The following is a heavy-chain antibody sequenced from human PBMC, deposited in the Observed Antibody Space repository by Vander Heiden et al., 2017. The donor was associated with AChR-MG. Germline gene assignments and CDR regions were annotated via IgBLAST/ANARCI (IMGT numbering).Heavy chain of an antibody. CDR3: ARVSDYGSGDGMDI. D-gene: IGHD3-10*01. V-gene: IGHV1-18*01. J-gene: IGHJ6*02. Sequence: QFQLVQSGGEVKTPGASVKVSCQASGYTFTNFGVTWVRQAPGQGLEWLAWISGYNGKTDYAPNFQGRLTTTTDTSTSPAYMELRSLRSDDTAVYYCARVSDYGSGDGMDIWGQGTTVSVSS. CDR1: GYTFTNFG. CDR2: ISGYNGKT.